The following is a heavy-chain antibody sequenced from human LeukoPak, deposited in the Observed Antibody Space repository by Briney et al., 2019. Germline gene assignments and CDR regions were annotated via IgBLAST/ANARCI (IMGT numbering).Heavy chain of an antibody. CDR3: ATRGFYGDYGVNYYYGMDV. CDR2: IRRKTDGETT. J-gene: IGHJ6*02. V-gene: IGHV3-15*01. Sequence: GESLRLSCAASGFTFSNVWMSWVRQVPGKGLEWVGRIRRKTDGETTDHAAPVKGRFTISRDDSKNTLYLQMNSLKTEDTAVYYCATRGFYGDYGVNYYYGMDVWGQGTTVTVSS. D-gene: IGHD4-17*01. CDR1: GFTFSNVW.